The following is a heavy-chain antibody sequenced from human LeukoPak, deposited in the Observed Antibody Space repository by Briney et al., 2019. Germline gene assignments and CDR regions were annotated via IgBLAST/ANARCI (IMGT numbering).Heavy chain of an antibody. CDR2: INPSGGST. D-gene: IGHD3-22*01. Sequence: ASVKVSCKASGYTFTSYYMHWVRQAPGQGLEWMGIINPSGGSTSYAQKFQGRVTMTRNTSISTAYMELSSLRSEDTAVYYCATDYTSRATYYYDSSGYSWGQGTLVTVSS. V-gene: IGHV1-46*01. J-gene: IGHJ5*02. CDR1: GYTFTSYY. CDR3: ATDYTSRATYYYDSSGYS.